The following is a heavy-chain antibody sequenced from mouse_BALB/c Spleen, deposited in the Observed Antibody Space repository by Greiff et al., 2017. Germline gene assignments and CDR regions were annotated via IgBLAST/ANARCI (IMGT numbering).Heavy chain of an antibody. D-gene: IGHD2-3*01. CDR1: GYTFSSYW. CDR3: TRRGDGYSFAY. J-gene: IGHJ3*01. CDR2: ILPGSGST. V-gene: IGHV1-9*01. Sequence: LMKPGASVKISCKATGYTFSSYWIEWVKQRPGHGLEWIGEILPGSGSTNFNEKFKSKATLTVDKSSSTAYMQLSSLTSEDSAVYYCTRRGDGYSFAYWGQGTLVTVSA.